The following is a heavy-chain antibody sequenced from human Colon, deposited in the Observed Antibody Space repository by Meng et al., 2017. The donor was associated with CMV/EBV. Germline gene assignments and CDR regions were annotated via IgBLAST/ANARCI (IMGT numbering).Heavy chain of an antibody. CDR2: INTDGSTT. J-gene: IGHJ4*02. V-gene: IGHV3-74*01. CDR1: GFTFSSKW. Sequence: EGQLVEAGGGLVQPGGSLRLSCAASGFTFSSKWMHWVRQGPGKGLVWVSRINTDGSTTYYADSVKGRFTISRDNAKNTLYPQMNSLRAEDTAVYYCASRDYWGQGTLVTVFS. CDR3: ASRDY.